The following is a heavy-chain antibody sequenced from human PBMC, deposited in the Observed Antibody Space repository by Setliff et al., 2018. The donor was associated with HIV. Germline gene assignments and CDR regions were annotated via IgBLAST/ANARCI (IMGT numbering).Heavy chain of an antibody. CDR2: IIPIFGTA. Sequence: SVKVSCKASGGTFSSYAISWVRQAPGQGLEWMGGIIPIFGTANYAQKFQGRVTITTDESTSTAYMELSSLRSEDTAMYYCTHMGHYFDGTGYNRMYYFDYWGQGALVTVSS. CDR3: THMGHYFDGTGYNRMYYFDY. V-gene: IGHV1-69*05. D-gene: IGHD3-22*01. CDR1: GGTFSSYA. J-gene: IGHJ4*02.